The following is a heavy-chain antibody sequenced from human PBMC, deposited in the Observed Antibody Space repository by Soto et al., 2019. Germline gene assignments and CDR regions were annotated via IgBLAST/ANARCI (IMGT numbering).Heavy chain of an antibody. CDR2: ISAYNGNT. D-gene: IGHD2-21*02. Sequence: QVQLVQSGAEVKKPGASVKVSCKASGYTFTSYGISWVRQAPGQGLEWMGWISAYNGNTNYAQKLQGRVTMTTDTSTSPAYMELRSLRSDDTAVYYCARDLETTHDCRSPLGCYYYGMDVWGQGTTVTVSS. V-gene: IGHV1-18*01. J-gene: IGHJ6*02. CDR1: GYTFTSYG. CDR3: ARDLETTHDCRSPLGCYYYGMDV.